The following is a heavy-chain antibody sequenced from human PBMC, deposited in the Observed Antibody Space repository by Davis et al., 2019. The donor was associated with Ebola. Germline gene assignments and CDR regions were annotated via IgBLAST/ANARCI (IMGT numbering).Heavy chain of an antibody. CDR3: ARGSTGGY. CDR1: GFTFNDYM. CDR2: ISSSSTYI. Sequence: GESLKISCAASGFTFNDYMMNWVRQAPGKGLEWVSSISSSSTYIYYADSVKGRFTISRDNAKNSLYLQMNSLRSDDTAVYYCARGSTGGYWGQGTLITVSS. V-gene: IGHV3-21*01. D-gene: IGHD1-14*01. J-gene: IGHJ4*02.